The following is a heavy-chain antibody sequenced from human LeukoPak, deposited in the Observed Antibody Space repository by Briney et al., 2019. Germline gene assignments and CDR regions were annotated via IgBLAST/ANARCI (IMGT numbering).Heavy chain of an antibody. Sequence: ASVKVSCKASGYTFTSYAMHWVRQAPGQRLEWMGWINAGNGNTKYSQKFQGRVTITRDTSASTAYMELSSLRSEDTAVYYCARVSFHYYSSGSYTLDYWGQGTLVTVSS. D-gene: IGHD3-10*01. CDR1: GYTFTSYA. CDR2: INAGNGNT. CDR3: ARVSFHYYSSGSYTLDY. J-gene: IGHJ4*02. V-gene: IGHV1-3*01.